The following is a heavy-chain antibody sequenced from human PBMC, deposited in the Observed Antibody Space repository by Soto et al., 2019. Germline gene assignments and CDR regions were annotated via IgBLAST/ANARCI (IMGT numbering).Heavy chain of an antibody. CDR2: ISGSGGST. CDR3: AKDSASPCYFYGMDV. J-gene: IGHJ6*02. V-gene: IGHV3-23*01. D-gene: IGHD2-15*01. Sequence: EVQLLESGGGLVQPGGSLRLSCAASGFTFSSYAMSWVRQAPGKGLEWVSAISGSGGSTYYADSVKGRFTISRDNSKKPLYLQMNSLGAEDTAVYYCAKDSASPCYFYGMDVWGQGTTVTVSS. CDR1: GFTFSSYA.